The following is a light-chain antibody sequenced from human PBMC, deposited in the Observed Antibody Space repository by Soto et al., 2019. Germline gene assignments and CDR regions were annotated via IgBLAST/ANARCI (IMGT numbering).Light chain of an antibody. Sequence: EIVLTQSPGTLSLSPGESATLSCRASQSISSSDLAWYQQRPGQAPTFLIYDASRRAAGVPERFSGSGSGTDFPLAISRLEPEDFAVYYCQQFGGSITFGGGTKVEIK. CDR2: DAS. V-gene: IGKV3-20*01. CDR1: QSISSSD. CDR3: QQFGGSIT. J-gene: IGKJ4*02.